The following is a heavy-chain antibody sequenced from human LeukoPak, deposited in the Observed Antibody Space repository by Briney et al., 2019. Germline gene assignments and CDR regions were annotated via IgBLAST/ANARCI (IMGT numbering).Heavy chain of an antibody. V-gene: IGHV3-53*01. Sequence: PGGSLRLSCAASGFTVSSNYMSWVRQAPGKGLEWVSVIYSGGSTYYADSVKGRFTISRDNSKNTLYLQMNSLRAEDTAVYYCAKEGGFSRDGFFDYWGQGTLVTVSS. CDR2: IYSGGST. CDR3: AKEGGFSRDGFFDY. J-gene: IGHJ4*02. CDR1: GFTVSSNY. D-gene: IGHD3-16*01.